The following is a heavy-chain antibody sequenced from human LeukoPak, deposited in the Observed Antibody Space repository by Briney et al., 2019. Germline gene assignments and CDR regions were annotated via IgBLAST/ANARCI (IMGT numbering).Heavy chain of an antibody. D-gene: IGHD3-22*01. CDR2: IDPSDSYT. CDR3: ARLYGDYYDSSGYFDY. V-gene: IGHV5-10-1*01. J-gene: IGHJ4*02. CDR1: GYSFTSYW. Sequence: GESLKISCKGSGYSFTSYWISWVRQMPGKGLEWMGRIDPSDSYTNYSPSFQGHVTISADKSISTAYLQWSSLKASDTAMYYCARLYGDYYDSSGYFDYWGQGTLVTVSS.